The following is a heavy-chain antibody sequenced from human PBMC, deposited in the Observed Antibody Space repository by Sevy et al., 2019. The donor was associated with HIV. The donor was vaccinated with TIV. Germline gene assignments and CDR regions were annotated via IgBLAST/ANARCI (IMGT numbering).Heavy chain of an antibody. CDR3: ARGRIAVAGTHFDY. CDR2: ISYDGSNK. J-gene: IGHJ4*02. D-gene: IGHD6-19*01. Sequence: GGSLRLSCAASGFTFSSYAMHWVRQAPGKGLEWVAVISYDGSNKYYADSVKGRFTISRDNSKNTLYLQMNSLRAEDTAVYYCARGRIAVAGTHFDYWGQGTLLTVSS. V-gene: IGHV3-30-3*01. CDR1: GFTFSSYA.